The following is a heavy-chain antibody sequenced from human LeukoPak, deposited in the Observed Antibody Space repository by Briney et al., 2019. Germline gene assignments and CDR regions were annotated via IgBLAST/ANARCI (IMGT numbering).Heavy chain of an antibody. CDR1: GYTFTSYY. V-gene: IGHV1-46*01. CDR3: ARARMDSSSWYTDYYYYGMDV. J-gene: IGHJ6*02. CDR2: INPSGGTT. Sequence: ASVKVSCKASGYTFTSYYMHWVRQAPGQGLEWMGIINPSGGTTTYAQKLQGRVTMTTDTSTGTAYMELRSLRSDDTAVYYCARARMDSSSWYTDYYYYGMDVWGQGTTVTVSS. D-gene: IGHD6-13*01.